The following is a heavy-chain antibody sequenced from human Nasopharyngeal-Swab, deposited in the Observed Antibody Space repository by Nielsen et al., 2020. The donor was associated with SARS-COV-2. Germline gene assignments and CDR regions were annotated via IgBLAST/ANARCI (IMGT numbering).Heavy chain of an antibody. CDR2: ISSSSYI. Sequence: GESLKISCAASGFTFSSYSMNWVRQAQGKGLEWVSSISSSSYIYYADSVKGRFTISRDNAKNSLYLQMNSLRAEDTAVYYCASSSRDGSKGPWGKGTLVTVSS. V-gene: IGHV3-21*01. J-gene: IGHJ4*02. CDR3: ASSSRDGSKGP. D-gene: IGHD6-6*01. CDR1: GFTFSSYS.